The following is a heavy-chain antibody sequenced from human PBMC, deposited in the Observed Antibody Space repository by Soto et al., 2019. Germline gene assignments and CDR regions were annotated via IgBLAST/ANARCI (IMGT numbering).Heavy chain of an antibody. CDR3: ARLGFPGAIYFDS. CDR2: IYPGDSET. V-gene: IGHV5-51*01. Sequence: GESLKISCKGSGYNFTTFWIGWVRQMPGKGLEWMGIIYPGDSETKYSPDFEGQVTISADRSTNTAYLQWRSLRASDTAMYYCARLGFPGAIYFDSWGLGTLVTVS. CDR1: GYNFTTFW. J-gene: IGHJ4*02.